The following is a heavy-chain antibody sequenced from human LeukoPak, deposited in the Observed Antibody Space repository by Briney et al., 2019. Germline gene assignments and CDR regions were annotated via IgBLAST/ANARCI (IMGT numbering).Heavy chain of an antibody. CDR2: IYYSGST. CDR3: ARAVAASGDWIDP. V-gene: IGHV4-59*01. CDR1: GCSISSYY. J-gene: IGHJ5*02. D-gene: IGHD6-13*01. Sequence: SETLSLTCTVSGCSISSYYWSWIRQPPGRGLEWVGYIYYSGSTNYNPSLKSRVTISVDTSKNQFSLKLSALIAPDTAVYQCARAVAASGDWIDPWAQGTVVTVSS.